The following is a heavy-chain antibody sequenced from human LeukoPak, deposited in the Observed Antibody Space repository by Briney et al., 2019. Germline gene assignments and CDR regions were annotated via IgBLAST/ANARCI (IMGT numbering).Heavy chain of an antibody. CDR2: IYTSGST. D-gene: IGHD2-21*02. CDR3: ASNIVVVTASDAFDI. V-gene: IGHV4-4*07. CDR1: GGSISSYY. Sequence: SETLSLTCTVSGGSISSYYWSWIGQPAGKGLEWIGRIYTSGSTNYNPSLKRRVTMSVDTSKNQFSLKLSSVTAADTAVYYCASNIVVVTASDAFDIWGQGTMVTVSS. J-gene: IGHJ3*02.